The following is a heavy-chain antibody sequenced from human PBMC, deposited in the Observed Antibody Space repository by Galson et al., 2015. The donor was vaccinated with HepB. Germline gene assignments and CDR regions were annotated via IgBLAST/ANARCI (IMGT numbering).Heavy chain of an antibody. CDR2: INGGSSSI. J-gene: IGHJ4*02. V-gene: IGHV3-74*01. CDR1: GFTFGDYA. Sequence: SLRLSCAASGFTFGDYAMNWVRQAPGKGLEWVSRINGGSSSISYADSMKGRFTISRDNAKNTLYLQMNSQRAEDTAVYYCARGVSGYSNSSGYLSTAEDYWGQGTLVTVSS. CDR3: ARGVSGYSNSSGYLSTAEDY. D-gene: IGHD3-22*01.